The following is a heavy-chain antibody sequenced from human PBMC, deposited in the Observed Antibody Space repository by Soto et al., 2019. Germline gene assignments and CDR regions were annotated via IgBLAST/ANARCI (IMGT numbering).Heavy chain of an antibody. CDR2: ISGSGGST. V-gene: IGHV3-23*01. Sequence: EVQLLESGGGLVQPGGSLRLSCAASGFTFSSYAMSWVRQAPGKGLEWVSAISGSGGSTYYADSVKGRFTISRDNSKNTLYLHMNSLRAEDTAVYYCAKDLAAGPKRNWFDPWGQGTLVTVSS. CDR3: AKDLAAGPKRNWFDP. CDR1: GFTFSSYA. J-gene: IGHJ5*02. D-gene: IGHD6-25*01.